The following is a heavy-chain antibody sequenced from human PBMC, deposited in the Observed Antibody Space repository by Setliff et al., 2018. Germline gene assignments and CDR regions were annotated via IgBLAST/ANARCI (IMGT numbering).Heavy chain of an antibody. V-gene: IGHV3-7*03. CDR1: GFTLRSYW. Sequence: GGSLRLSCAASGFTLRSYWMSWVRQAPGKGLEWVANIKEDGSETHYGGSVKGRFTISRDNAKNSLYLQMNSLRVEDTAVYYCVNSYRGYDDYPDYWGQGTLVTVS. D-gene: IGHD3-16*02. CDR3: VNSYRGYDDYPDY. CDR2: IKEDGSET. J-gene: IGHJ4*02.